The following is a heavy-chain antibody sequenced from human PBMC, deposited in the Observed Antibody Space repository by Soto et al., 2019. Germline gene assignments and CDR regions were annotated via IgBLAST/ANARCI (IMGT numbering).Heavy chain of an antibody. CDR1: GGSFSGYY. Sequence: SETLSLTCAVYGGSFSGYYWTWIRQPPGTGLEWIGEINHSGSTNYNPSLKSRVTMTWDTSITTAYLDLTRLTTNDTATYFCATWVDYGDFEGFDFWGQGTLVTVSS. D-gene: IGHD4-17*01. J-gene: IGHJ4*02. V-gene: IGHV4-34*10. CDR3: ATWVDYGDFEGFDF. CDR2: INHSGST.